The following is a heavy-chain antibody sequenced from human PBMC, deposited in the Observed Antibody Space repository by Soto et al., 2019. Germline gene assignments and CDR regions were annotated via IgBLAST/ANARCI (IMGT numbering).Heavy chain of an antibody. J-gene: IGHJ3*02. CDR3: AKFQGARIAAPWLRVSDI. CDR2: ISGSGSST. Sequence: EVQLLESGGGLVQPGGSLRLSCAASGFTFSSYAMSWVRQAPGKGLEWVSAISGSGSSTYYADSVKGRFTISRDNSKNTLYLQMSSLRAEDTAVYYCAKFQGARIAAPWLRVSDIWGQGTMVTVSS. CDR1: GFTFSSYA. V-gene: IGHV3-23*01. D-gene: IGHD6-6*01.